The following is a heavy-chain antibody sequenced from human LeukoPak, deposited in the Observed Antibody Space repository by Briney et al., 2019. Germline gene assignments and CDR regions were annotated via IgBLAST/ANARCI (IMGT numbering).Heavy chain of an antibody. CDR1: GGSTSSYY. CDR2: IYYSGST. V-gene: IGHV4-59*12. Sequence: PSETLSLTCTVSGGSTSSYYWSWIRQPPGKGLEWIGYIYYSGSTYYNPSLKSRVTISVDTSKNQFSLKLSSVTAADTAVYYCARERLVRGLDIWGQGTMVTVSS. J-gene: IGHJ3*02. CDR3: ARERLVRGLDI. D-gene: IGHD3-9*01.